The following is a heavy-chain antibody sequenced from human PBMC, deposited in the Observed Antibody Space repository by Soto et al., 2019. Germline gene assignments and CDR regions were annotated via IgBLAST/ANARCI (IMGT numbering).Heavy chain of an antibody. V-gene: IGHV3-7*01. CDR1: ESTVSRDW. CDR2: TNQDGSEK. Sequence: EVHLVESGGGLVQTGGSLRLSCAISESTVSRDWMNWVRQAPGKGLEWVAHTNQDGSEKYYADSVKGRFTISRDNAKKSLYLKMHGLRAGDTTMYYCHGGVRDAFWGQGTLVTVSS. J-gene: IGHJ1*01. CDR3: HGGVRDAF. D-gene: IGHD3-16*01.